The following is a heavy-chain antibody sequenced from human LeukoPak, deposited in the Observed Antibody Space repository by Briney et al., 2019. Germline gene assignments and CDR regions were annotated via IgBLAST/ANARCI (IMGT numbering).Heavy chain of an antibody. Sequence: GGSLRLSCAASGITFSNAWMTWVRQAPGKGLEWVGRIYRNTNGETTDYGAPVKGRFTMSRDDSKNTPYLQMNSLKIEDTAVYYCTTYNGGSCPFWGQGTLVTVSS. CDR3: TTYNGGSCPF. D-gene: IGHD6-19*01. CDR1: GITFSNAW. V-gene: IGHV3-15*01. CDR2: IYRNTNGETT. J-gene: IGHJ4*02.